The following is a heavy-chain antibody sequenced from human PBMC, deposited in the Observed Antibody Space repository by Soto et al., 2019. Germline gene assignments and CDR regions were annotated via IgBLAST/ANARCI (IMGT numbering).Heavy chain of an antibody. V-gene: IGHV3-30*18. CDR3: AKDFKFEAGTYYYYGMDV. CDR1: GFTFSSYG. Sequence: GGSLRLSCAASGFTFSSYGMHWVRQAPGKGLEWVAVISYDGSNKYYADSVKGRFTISRDNSKNTLYLQMNSLRAEDTAVYYCAKDFKFEAGTYYYYGMDVWGQGTTVTVSS. CDR2: ISYDGSNK. J-gene: IGHJ6*02. D-gene: IGHD6-13*01.